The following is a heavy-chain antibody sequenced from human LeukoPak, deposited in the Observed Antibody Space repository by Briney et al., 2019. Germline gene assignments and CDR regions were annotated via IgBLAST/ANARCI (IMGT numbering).Heavy chain of an antibody. CDR3: AKSDPLNSYFDY. V-gene: IGHV3-23*01. CDR2: ISGSGGST. Sequence: GWSLRLSCAASGFSFSSYAMSWVRQAPGKGLEGVSAISGSGGSTYYADSVKGRFTISRDNSKNTLYLQMNSLRAEDTAVYYCAKSDPLNSYFDYWGQGTLVTVSS. J-gene: IGHJ4*02. D-gene: IGHD4-23*01. CDR1: GFSFSSYA.